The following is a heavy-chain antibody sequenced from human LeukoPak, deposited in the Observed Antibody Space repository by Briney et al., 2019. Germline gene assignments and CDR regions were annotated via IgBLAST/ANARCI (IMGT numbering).Heavy chain of an antibody. J-gene: IGHJ4*02. CDR3: ARGRQQLPLDY. V-gene: IGHV4-34*01. D-gene: IGHD6-13*01. CDR2: INHSGST. Sequence: SETLSLTCAVYGVSFSGYYWSWVRQPPGKGLEWLGEINHSGSTNYNTSLKSRVTISVDTSKTQFSLKLSSVAAADTAVYYCARGRQQLPLDYWGQGTLVTVSS. CDR1: GVSFSGYY.